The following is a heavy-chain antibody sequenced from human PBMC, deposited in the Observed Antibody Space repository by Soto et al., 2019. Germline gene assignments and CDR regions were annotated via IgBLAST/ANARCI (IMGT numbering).Heavy chain of an antibody. CDR2: ISGSGGST. V-gene: IGHV3-23*01. CDR1: GFTFSSYA. J-gene: IGHJ3*02. CDR3: AKGTLYYYGSGSPANFDI. D-gene: IGHD3-10*01. Sequence: PGGSLRLSCAASGFTFSSYAMSWVRQAPGKGLEWVSAISGSGGSTYYADSVKGRFTISRDNSKNTLYLQMNSLRAEDTAVYYCAKGTLYYYGSGSPANFDIWGQGTMVTVS.